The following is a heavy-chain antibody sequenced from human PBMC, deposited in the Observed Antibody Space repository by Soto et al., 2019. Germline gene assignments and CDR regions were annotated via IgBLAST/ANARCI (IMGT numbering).Heavy chain of an antibody. V-gene: IGHV3-7*01. CDR3: ARVHDNTGYTFDY. J-gene: IGHJ4*02. CDR2: IKQDGSEI. Sequence: GSLRLSCAGSGFTFSNYWMSWVRQAPGKGLEWVANIKQDGSEIYYVDSVKGRFTISRDNAKNSLYLQMNSLRAEDTAVYYCARVHDNTGYTFDYWGQGTLVTVSS. CDR1: GFTFSNYW. D-gene: IGHD3-22*01.